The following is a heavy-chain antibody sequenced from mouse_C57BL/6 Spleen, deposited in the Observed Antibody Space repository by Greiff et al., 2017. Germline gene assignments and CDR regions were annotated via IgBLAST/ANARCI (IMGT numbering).Heavy chain of an antibody. Sequence: VQGVESGAELVRPGASVTLSCKASGYTFTDYEMHWVKQTPVHGLEWIGAIDPETGGTAYNQKFKGKAILTADKSSSTAYMELRSLTSEDSAVYYCTRGGYGNLYAMDYWGQGTSVTVSS. D-gene: IGHD2-10*02. CDR3: TRGGYGNLYAMDY. CDR1: GYTFTDYE. J-gene: IGHJ4*01. V-gene: IGHV1-15*01. CDR2: IDPETGGT.